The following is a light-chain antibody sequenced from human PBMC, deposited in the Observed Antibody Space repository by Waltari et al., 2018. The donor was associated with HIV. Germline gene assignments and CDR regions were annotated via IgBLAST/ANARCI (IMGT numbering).Light chain of an antibody. CDR3: SSFITTTTHVV. V-gene: IGLV2-14*01. Sequence: QSALTQPASVSGSLGQSVTISCTGANSDIGGYNYVSWYQQHPGNAPKLRIHEVSNRPSGVSDRFSGSKSGNTASLTISGLQAEDESDYYCSSFITTTTHVVFGGGTRLTVL. CDR2: EVS. CDR1: NSDIGGYNY. J-gene: IGLJ2*01.